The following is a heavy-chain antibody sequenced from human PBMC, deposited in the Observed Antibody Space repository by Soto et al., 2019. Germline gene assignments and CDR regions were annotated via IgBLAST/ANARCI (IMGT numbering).Heavy chain of an antibody. V-gene: IGHV1-46*01. CDR1: GYTFTSYY. J-gene: IGHJ4*02. Sequence: QVQLVQSGAEVKKPGASVKVSCKASGYTFTSYYMHWVRQAPGQGLEWMGIINPSGGSSSYAQKFQGRVTMTSDLSSTIVYIVLSCPRSEDTAVYFCARDVEPRYSYGYLEYWGQGTLVTVSS. CDR3: ARDVEPRYSYGYLEY. D-gene: IGHD5-18*01. CDR2: INPSGGSS.